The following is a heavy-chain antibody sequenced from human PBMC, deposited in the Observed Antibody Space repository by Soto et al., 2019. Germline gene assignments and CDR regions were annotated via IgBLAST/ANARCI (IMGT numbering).Heavy chain of an antibody. CDR2: INHSGST. D-gene: IGHD2-2*01. J-gene: IGHJ5*02. CDR3: ARTRRRAYCSSTSCYEGANWFDP. V-gene: IGHV4-34*01. CDR1: GGSFSGYY. Sequence: QVQLQQWGAGLLKPSETLSLTCAVYGGSFSGYYRSWIRQPPGKGLEWSGEINHSGSTNYNPSLKRRVTISVDPSKNPFSLKLSSVTAADTAVYYCARTRRRAYCSSTSCYEGANWFDPWGQGTLVTVSS.